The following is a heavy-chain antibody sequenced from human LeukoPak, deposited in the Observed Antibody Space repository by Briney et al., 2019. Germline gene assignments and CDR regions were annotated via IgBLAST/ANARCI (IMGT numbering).Heavy chain of an antibody. J-gene: IGHJ3*02. D-gene: IGHD2-21*02. V-gene: IGHV4-59*01. CDR1: GGSISSYY. CDR3: ARGDYCGGDCYSKDAFDI. CDR2: ICYSGST. Sequence: PSETLSLTCTVSGGSISSYYWSWIRQPPGKGLEWIGYICYSGSTNYNTSLKSRVTISVDTSKNQLSLKLSSVTAADTAVYYCARGDYCGGDCYSKDAFDIWGQGTMVTVSS.